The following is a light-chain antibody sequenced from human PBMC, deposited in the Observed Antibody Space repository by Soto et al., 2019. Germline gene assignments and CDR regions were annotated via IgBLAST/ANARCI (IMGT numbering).Light chain of an antibody. V-gene: IGKV4-1*01. Sequence: DIVVTQSPDSLAVSLGERATINCKSSQSVLYNSNNKNYLAWYQQKPGQPPKLLIYWASTRESGVPDRFSGGGSGTDFTLTISSLQAEDVAIYYCQQYYSTPFTFGPGTKVDIK. CDR3: QQYYSTPFT. CDR2: WAS. CDR1: QSVLYNSNNKNY. J-gene: IGKJ3*01.